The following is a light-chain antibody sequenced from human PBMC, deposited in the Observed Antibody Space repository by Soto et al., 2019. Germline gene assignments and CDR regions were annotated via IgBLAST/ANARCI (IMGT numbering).Light chain of an antibody. V-gene: IGLV2-14*03. J-gene: IGLJ2*01. CDR1: SSDIGGYNY. Sequence: QLVLTQPASVSGSPGQSITISCTGTSSDIGGYNYVSWYQQHPGKAPKLMIYDVINRPSGVSNRFSGSKSGNTASLTISGLQAEDEGDYYCSSYTSSSTPHVVFGGGTKLTVL. CDR2: DVI. CDR3: SSYTSSSTPHVV.